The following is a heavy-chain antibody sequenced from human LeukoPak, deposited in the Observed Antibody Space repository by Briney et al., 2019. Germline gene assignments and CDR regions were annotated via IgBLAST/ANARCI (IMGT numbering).Heavy chain of an antibody. V-gene: IGHV3-7*01. CDR3: ARVGAWDLQRVFDY. Sequence: GRSLRLSCAASVFRFGDYWMTWARHVPGKGLEWVANIKQDGAEKHYAESVEGRFIISRDNAKNSLYLEMDSLKVEDTAVYYCARVGAWDLQRVFDYWGQGTLVTVSS. CDR1: VFRFGDYW. J-gene: IGHJ4*02. D-gene: IGHD1-26*01. CDR2: IKQDGAEK.